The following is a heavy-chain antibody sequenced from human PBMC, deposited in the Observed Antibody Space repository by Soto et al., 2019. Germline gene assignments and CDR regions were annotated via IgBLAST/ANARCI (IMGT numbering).Heavy chain of an antibody. CDR2: IGSSGSTI. CDR3: ARATYSSSYYFDS. Sequence: LRLSCAASGFTFSSFEMNWVRQAPGKGLEWVSKIGSSGSTIWYADSVKGRFTISRDNAKNSLYLQMNSLRGEDTAVYYCARATYSSSYYFDSWGQGTLVTVSS. D-gene: IGHD6-6*01. J-gene: IGHJ4*02. CDR1: GFTFSSFE. V-gene: IGHV3-48*03.